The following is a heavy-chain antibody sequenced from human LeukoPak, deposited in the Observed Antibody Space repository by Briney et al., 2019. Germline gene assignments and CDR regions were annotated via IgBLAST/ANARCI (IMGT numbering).Heavy chain of an antibody. V-gene: IGHV3-9*01. Sequence: GGSLRLSCAASGFTFDNYAMHWVRQAPGKGLEWVSGISWNSGSIGYADSVKGRFTISRDNARNSLYLQMNSLRAEDTAVYYCASRRWLDLWGQGTLVTVSS. CDR3: ASRRWLDL. J-gene: IGHJ5*02. CDR2: ISWNSGSI. D-gene: IGHD4-23*01. CDR1: GFTFDNYA.